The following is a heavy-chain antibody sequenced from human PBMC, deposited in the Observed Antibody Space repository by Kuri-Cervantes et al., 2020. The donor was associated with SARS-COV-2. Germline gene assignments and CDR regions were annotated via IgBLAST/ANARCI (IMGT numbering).Heavy chain of an antibody. CDR3: VKDQGDSYGISYFDY. CDR2: IRYDGSNK. D-gene: IGHD5-18*01. V-gene: IGHV3-30*02. Sequence: GGSLRLSCAASGFTFSSYGMHWVRQAPGKGLEWVAFIRYDGSNKYYADSVKGRFTISRDNSKNTLYLQMNSLRAEDTAVYYCVKDQGDSYGISYFDYWGQGTLVTVSS. CDR1: GFTFSSYG. J-gene: IGHJ4*02.